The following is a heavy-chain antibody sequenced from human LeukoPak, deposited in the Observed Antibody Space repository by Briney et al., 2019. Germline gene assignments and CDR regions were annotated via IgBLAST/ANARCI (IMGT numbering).Heavy chain of an antibody. CDR1: GFTVSDYS. J-gene: IGHJ4*02. CDR3: AKDQGASSYSFDY. D-gene: IGHD1-26*01. CDR2: FSGSVDTT. V-gene: IGHV3-23*01. Sequence: GGSLRLSCAASGFTVSDYSMSWVRQAPGKGLEWVSTFSGSVDTTYYADSVKGRFTISRDNSKNTLYLQMDTLTAEDTAVYYCAKDQGASSYSFDYWGRGTLVTVSS.